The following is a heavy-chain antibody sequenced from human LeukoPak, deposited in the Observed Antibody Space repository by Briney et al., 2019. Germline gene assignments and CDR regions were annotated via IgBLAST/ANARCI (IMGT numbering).Heavy chain of an antibody. D-gene: IGHD2-2*01. J-gene: IGHJ1*01. Sequence: SETLSLTCTVSGGSISSSSYQWGWIRQPPGKGLEWIGRIYYSGSTYYNPSLKSRVTISVDTSKNQFSLKLSSVTAADTAVYYCARLAVVPASTAQYFRHWGQGTLVTVSS. CDR2: IYYSGST. CDR1: GGSISSSSYQ. V-gene: IGHV4-39*01. CDR3: ARLAVVPASTAQYFRH.